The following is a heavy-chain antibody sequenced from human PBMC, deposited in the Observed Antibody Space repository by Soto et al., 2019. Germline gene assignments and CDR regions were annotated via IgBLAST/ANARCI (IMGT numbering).Heavy chain of an antibody. V-gene: IGHV4-61*01. D-gene: IGHD3-10*01. CDR2: IYYSGST. J-gene: IGHJ4*02. CDR3: ARSCGSGSYSHY. CDR1: GGSVSSGSYY. Sequence: SETLSLTCTVSGGSVSSGSYYWSWIRQPPGKGLEWIGYIYYSGSTNYNPSLKSRVTISVDTSKNQFSLKLSSVTAADTAVYYCARSCGSGSYSHYWGPGTLVTV.